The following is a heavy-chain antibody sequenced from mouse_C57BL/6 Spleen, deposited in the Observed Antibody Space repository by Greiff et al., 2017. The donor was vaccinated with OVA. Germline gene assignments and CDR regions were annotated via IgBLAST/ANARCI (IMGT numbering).Heavy chain of an antibody. J-gene: IGHJ4*01. CDR3: ARYYYGSSYDYYAVDY. D-gene: IGHD1-1*01. Sequence: EVQRVESGGGLVQPGGSLSLSCAASGFTFTDYYMSWVRQPPGKALEWLGFIRNKANGYTTEYSASVKGRFTISRDNSQSILYLQMNALRAEDSATYYCARYYYGSSYDYYAVDYWGQGTSVTVSS. CDR2: IRNKANGYTT. CDR1: GFTFTDYY. V-gene: IGHV7-3*01.